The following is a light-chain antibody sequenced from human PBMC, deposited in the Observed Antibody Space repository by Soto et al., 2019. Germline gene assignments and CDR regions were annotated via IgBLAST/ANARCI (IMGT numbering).Light chain of an antibody. Sequence: QMSKSPAALSASVGDRVIITCRASQTISSHLNWYQQKPGKAPNLLVYAASSLQSGVPSRFTGSGSGTDFTLTISSLQPEDFATYFCQQSYTTPITFGQGTRLEIK. CDR2: AAS. V-gene: IGKV1-39*01. CDR3: QQSYTTPIT. J-gene: IGKJ5*01. CDR1: QTISSH.